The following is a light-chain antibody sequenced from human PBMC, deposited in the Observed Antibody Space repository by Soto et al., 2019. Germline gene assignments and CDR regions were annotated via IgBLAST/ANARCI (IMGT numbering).Light chain of an antibody. Sequence: DIQMTQSPSSLSASVGDRVTITCQASQDIMKYLNWYQRKPGKAPKLLIYDASNLQTGVPSRFSASGSGTDFTFTITSLQPEDIATYYCQQFHNLPLTFGGGTKVEIK. CDR3: QQFHNLPLT. V-gene: IGKV1-33*01. CDR2: DAS. CDR1: QDIMKY. J-gene: IGKJ4*01.